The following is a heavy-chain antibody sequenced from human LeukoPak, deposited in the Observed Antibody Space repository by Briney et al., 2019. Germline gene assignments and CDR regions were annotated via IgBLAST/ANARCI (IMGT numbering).Heavy chain of an antibody. J-gene: IGHJ3*02. D-gene: IGHD1-26*01. CDR1: GFTFSDYY. V-gene: IGHV3-11*04. Sequence: PGGSLRLSCAASGFTFSDYYMSWIRQAPGKGLEWVSYISSGSTIYYADSVKGRFTISRDNAKNSLYLQMNSLRAEDTAVYYCARGGGVSRYSGSYDAFDIWGQGTMVTVSS. CDR3: ARGGGVSRYSGSYDAFDI. CDR2: ISSGSTI.